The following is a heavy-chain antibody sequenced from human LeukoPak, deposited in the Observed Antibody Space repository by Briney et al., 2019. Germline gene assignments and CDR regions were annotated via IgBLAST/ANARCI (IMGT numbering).Heavy chain of an antibody. Sequence: GGSLRLSCAASGFTFSSYWMNWARQTPGKGLEWVASINHNGNVNYYVDSVKGRFTISRDNAKNSLYLQMSNLRAEDTAVYFCARGGGLDVWGQGATVTVSS. CDR3: ARGGGLDV. CDR1: GFTFSSYW. D-gene: IGHD3-16*01. V-gene: IGHV3-7*03. J-gene: IGHJ6*02. CDR2: INHNGNVN.